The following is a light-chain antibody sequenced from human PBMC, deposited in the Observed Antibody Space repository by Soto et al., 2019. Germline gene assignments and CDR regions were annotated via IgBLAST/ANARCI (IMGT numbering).Light chain of an antibody. V-gene: IGKV1-39*01. Sequence: DIQMTQSPSSLSASVGDRVTITCRASQNIATHLSWYQQKSGKAPNLLIHAASSLQSGVPSRFSGSGSGTYFTLTISSLQPEDFATYYCQQSSSTPRTFGQGTKVEI. J-gene: IGKJ1*01. CDR3: QQSSSTPRT. CDR2: AAS. CDR1: QNIATH.